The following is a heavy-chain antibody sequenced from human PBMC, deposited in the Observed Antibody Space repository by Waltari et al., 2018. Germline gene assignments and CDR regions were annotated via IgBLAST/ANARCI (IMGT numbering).Heavy chain of an antibody. Sequence: QVQLQQWGAGLLKPSETLSLTCTVYGGAFSAXYWTWIRQSPGKGLEWIGELNHHGSTNYNPSLKSRVTISVDTSKNQFSLRLXSVTAADTAVYYCAARXFDFRTGYSGPDFDYWXXGALVTVSS. J-gene: IGHJ4*02. CDR2: LNHHGST. D-gene: IGHD3-3*01. V-gene: IGHV4-34*01. CDR3: AARXFDFRTGYSGPDFDY. CDR1: GGAFSAXY.